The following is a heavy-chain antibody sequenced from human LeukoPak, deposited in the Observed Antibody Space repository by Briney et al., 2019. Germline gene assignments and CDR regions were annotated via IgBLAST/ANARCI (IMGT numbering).Heavy chain of an antibody. CDR2: IIPIFGTA. CDR3: ARGRHTGYSPYNWFDP. J-gene: IGHJ5*02. V-gene: IGHV1-69*13. CDR1: GGTFSSYA. Sequence: SVKVSCKASGGTFSSYAISWVRQAPGQGLEWMGGIIPIFGTANYAQKFQGRVTITADESTSTAYMELSSLRSEDTAVYYCARGRHTGYSPYNWFDPWGQGTLVTVSS. D-gene: IGHD6-13*01.